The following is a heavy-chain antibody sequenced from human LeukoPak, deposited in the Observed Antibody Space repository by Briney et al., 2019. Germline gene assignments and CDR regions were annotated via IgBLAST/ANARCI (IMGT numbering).Heavy chain of an antibody. CDR2: IYYSGNT. J-gene: IGHJ4*02. CDR1: GYSISSGYY. Sequence: SETLSLTCTVSGYSISSGYYWGWIRQPPGKGLEWMGSIYYSGNTYYNASLKSQVSISIDTSKNQFSLRLPSVTAADTAVYYCARQTGSGLFILPGGQGTLVTVSS. D-gene: IGHD3/OR15-3a*01. V-gene: IGHV4-38-2*02. CDR3: ARQTGSGLFILP.